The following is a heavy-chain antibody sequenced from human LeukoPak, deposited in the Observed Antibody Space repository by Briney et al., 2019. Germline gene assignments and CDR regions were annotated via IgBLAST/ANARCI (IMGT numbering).Heavy chain of an antibody. CDR2: INPNSGGT. Sequence: ASVKVSCKASGYTFTGYYMHWVRQAPGQGREWRGWINPNSGGTNYAQKFQGRVTMTRDTSISTAYMELSRLRSDDTAVYYCAREYYYGSGSYYDLGYWGQGTLVTVSS. D-gene: IGHD3-10*01. CDR3: AREYYYGSGSYYDLGY. V-gene: IGHV1-2*02. J-gene: IGHJ4*02. CDR1: GYTFTGYY.